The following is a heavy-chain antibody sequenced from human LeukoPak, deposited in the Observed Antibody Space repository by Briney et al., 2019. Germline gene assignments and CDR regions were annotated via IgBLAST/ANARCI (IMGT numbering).Heavy chain of an antibody. Sequence: SVKVSRQASGGTFSRYAISWVRQPPGRGLEWMGGSIPIFGTAYYAQKFQGRVTITADESASAAYMELSRLRSEDAAVYYCARADCSGGSCYRYYYYGMDVWGKGTTVTVSS. D-gene: IGHD2-15*01. CDR2: SIPIFGTA. J-gene: IGHJ6*04. CDR3: ARADCSGGSCYRYYYYGMDV. CDR1: GGTFSRYA. V-gene: IGHV1-69*01.